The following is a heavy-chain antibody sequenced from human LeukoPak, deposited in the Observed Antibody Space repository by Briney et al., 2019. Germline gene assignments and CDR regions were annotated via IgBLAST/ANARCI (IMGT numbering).Heavy chain of an antibody. Sequence: SETLSLTCTVSGGSISNYYWSWIRQPAGKGLEWIGRIYTSGSTNYNPSLKSRVTMSVDTSKNQFSLKLSSETAADTAVYYCARTISSASSQYFFDYWGQGTLVTVSS. J-gene: IGHJ4*02. CDR3: ARTISSASSQYFFDY. CDR2: IYTSGST. D-gene: IGHD1-26*01. CDR1: GGSISNYY. V-gene: IGHV4-4*07.